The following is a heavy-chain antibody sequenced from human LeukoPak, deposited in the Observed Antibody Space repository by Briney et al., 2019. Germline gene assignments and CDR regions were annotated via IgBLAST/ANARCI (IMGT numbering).Heavy chain of an antibody. V-gene: IGHV3-23*01. CDR2: ISGNGGST. J-gene: IGHJ4*02. D-gene: IGHD2-8*02. CDR1: GFTFSSYA. Sequence: GGSLRLSCAASGFTFSSYAMSWVRQAPGKGLEWVSAISGNGGSTYYADSVRGRFTISRDNSKNTVYLQMNSLRAEDTALDYCAKELGTGGILFDYWGQGTLVTVSS. CDR3: AKELGTGGILFDY.